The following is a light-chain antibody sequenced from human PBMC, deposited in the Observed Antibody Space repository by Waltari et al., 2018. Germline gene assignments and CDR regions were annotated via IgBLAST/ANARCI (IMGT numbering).Light chain of an antibody. CDR1: SNHVSNQR. Sequence: QAGLTQPPSVSKALRQTATLTCTGHSNHVSNQRATLLQQHQGHPPKLLSYRNNNRPSGVSERFSASRSGNTASLTITGLQPEDEADYYCSAWDSNLSAWVFGGGTKLSVL. V-gene: IGLV10-54*04. CDR2: RNN. CDR3: SAWDSNLSAWV. J-gene: IGLJ3*02.